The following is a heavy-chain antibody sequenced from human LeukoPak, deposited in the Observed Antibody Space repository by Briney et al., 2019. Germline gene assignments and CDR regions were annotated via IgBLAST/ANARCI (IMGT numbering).Heavy chain of an antibody. CDR2: INHSGST. V-gene: IGHV4-34*01. D-gene: IGHD3-16*02. J-gene: IGHJ4*02. Sequence: SETLSLTCAIYGGSFSGYYWSWIRQPPGKGLEWIGEINHSGSTNYNPSLKSRVTISVDTSKNQFSLKLSSVTAADTAAYYCARVGGYDYVWGSYRRKPSFDYWGQGTLVTVSS. CDR3: ARVGGYDYVWGSYRRKPSFDY. CDR1: GGSFSGYY.